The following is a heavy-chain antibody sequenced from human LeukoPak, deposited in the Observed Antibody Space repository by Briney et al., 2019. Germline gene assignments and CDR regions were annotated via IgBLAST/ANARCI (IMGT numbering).Heavy chain of an antibody. V-gene: IGHV1-46*01. Sequence: ASVKVSCKASGYAFTSYYIHWVRQAPGQGLEWMGVINPSSGGTSYAQKFQGRVTVTGDTSTGTVYMALSSLRSEDTAVYYCARPGYSYGLDYWGQGTLVTVSS. CDR1: GYAFTSYY. CDR3: ARPGYSYGLDY. D-gene: IGHD5-18*01. CDR2: INPSSGGT. J-gene: IGHJ4*02.